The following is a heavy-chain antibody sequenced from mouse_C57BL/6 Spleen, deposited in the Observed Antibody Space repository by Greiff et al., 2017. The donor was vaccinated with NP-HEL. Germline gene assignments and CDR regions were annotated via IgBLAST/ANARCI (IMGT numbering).Heavy chain of an antibody. D-gene: IGHD2-12*01. V-gene: IGHV1-64*01. Sequence: QVQLQQPGAELVKPGASVKLSCKASGYTFTSYWMHWVKQRPGQGLEWIGMIHPNSGSTNYNEKFKSKATLTVDKSSSTAYMQLSSLTSEDSAVYYCASFLRREAMDYWGQGTSVTVSS. CDR1: GYTFTSYW. J-gene: IGHJ4*01. CDR3: ASFLRREAMDY. CDR2: IHPNSGST.